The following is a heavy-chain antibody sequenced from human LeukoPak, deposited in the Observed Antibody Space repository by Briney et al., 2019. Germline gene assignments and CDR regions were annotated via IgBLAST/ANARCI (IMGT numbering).Heavy chain of an antibody. D-gene: IGHD4-17*01. CDR1: GVTFSNYG. CDR2: IIPIVGII. V-gene: IGHV1-69*04. CDR3: ATDNDGDGDYDGMDV. J-gene: IGHJ6*02. Sequence: SVKVSCKASGVTFSNYGISWVRQAPGQGLEWMGRIIPIVGIINYAQELQGRVTIAADKSTTTVYMELSSLRSEDTAVYYCATDNDGDGDYDGMDVWGQGTTVIVSS.